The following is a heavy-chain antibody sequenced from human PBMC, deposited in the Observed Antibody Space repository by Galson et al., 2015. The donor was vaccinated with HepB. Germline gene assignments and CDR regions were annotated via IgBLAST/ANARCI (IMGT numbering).Heavy chain of an antibody. Sequence: SVKVSCKASGYTFTSYGISWVRQAPGQGLEWMGWISAYNGNTNYAQKLQGRVTMTTDTSTSTAYMELRSLRSDDTAVYYCARGSHPGVWGSYRLDAFDIWGQGTMVTVSS. D-gene: IGHD3-16*02. V-gene: IGHV1-18*01. CDR3: ARGSHPGVWGSYRLDAFDI. CDR2: ISAYNGNT. CDR1: GYTFTSYG. J-gene: IGHJ3*02.